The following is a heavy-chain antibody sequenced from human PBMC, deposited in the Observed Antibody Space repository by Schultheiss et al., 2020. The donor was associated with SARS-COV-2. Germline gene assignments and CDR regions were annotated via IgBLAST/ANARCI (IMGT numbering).Heavy chain of an antibody. D-gene: IGHD2-2*01. J-gene: IGHJ4*02. CDR2: ISYDGSNK. Sequence: GESLKISCAASGFTFDDYAMHWVRQAPGKGLEWVAVISYDGSNKYYADSVKGRFTISRDNAKNSLYLQMNSLRAEDTAVYYCATSLEGDIVVVPAAYGLYYWGQGTLVTVSS. CDR3: ATSLEGDIVVVPAAYGLYY. V-gene: IGHV3-30*03. CDR1: GFTFDDYA.